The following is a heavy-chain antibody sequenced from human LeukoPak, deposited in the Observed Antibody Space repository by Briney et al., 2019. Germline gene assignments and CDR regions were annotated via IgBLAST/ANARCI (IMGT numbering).Heavy chain of an antibody. CDR2: IYTSGST. Sequence: SETLSLTCTVSGGSINNYCWSWIRQPAGKGLEWIGRIYTSGSTNYNPSLKSRVTMSVDTSKNQFSLKLSSVTAADTAVYYCARQFSGWSHFDYWGQGTLVTVSS. CDR1: GGSINNYC. J-gene: IGHJ4*02. CDR3: ARQFSGWSHFDY. D-gene: IGHD6-19*01. V-gene: IGHV4-4*07.